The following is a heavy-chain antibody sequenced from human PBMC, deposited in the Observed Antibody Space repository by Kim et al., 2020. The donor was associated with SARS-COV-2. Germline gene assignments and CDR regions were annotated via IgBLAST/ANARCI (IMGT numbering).Heavy chain of an antibody. V-gene: IGHV5-51*01. CDR3: AGDPLHSYGRREFDY. D-gene: IGHD5-18*01. J-gene: IGHJ4*02. Sequence: PSLKGQVTISADKSISTAYLQWSSLKASDTAMYYCAGDPLHSYGRREFDYWGQGTLVTVSS.